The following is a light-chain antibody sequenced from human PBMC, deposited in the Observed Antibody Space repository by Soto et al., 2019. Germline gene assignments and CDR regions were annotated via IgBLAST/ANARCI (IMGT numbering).Light chain of an antibody. V-gene: IGLV2-18*02. CDR2: EVS. CDR1: SSDVGSYNR. Sequence: QSVLTQPPSVSGSPGQSVTISCTGTSSDVGSYNRVSWYQQPPGTAPKLMIYEVSNRPSGVPDRFSGSKSGNTASLTISGLQAEDEADYYCSSYTSSSTWVFGGGTKPTVL. CDR3: SSYTSSSTWV. J-gene: IGLJ2*01.